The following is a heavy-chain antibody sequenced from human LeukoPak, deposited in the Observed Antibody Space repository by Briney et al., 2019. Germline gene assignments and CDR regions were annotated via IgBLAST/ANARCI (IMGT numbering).Heavy chain of an antibody. Sequence: ASVKVSCKASGYTFTSYYMHWVRQAPGQGLEWMGIINPSGGSTSYAQKFQGRVTMTRDTSTSTVYMELSSLRSEDTAVYYCARAMLKRGYCSGGSCYSALDIWGQGTMVTVSS. D-gene: IGHD2-15*01. CDR1: GYTFTSYY. CDR3: ARAMLKRGYCSGGSCYSALDI. J-gene: IGHJ3*02. CDR2: INPSGGST. V-gene: IGHV1-46*01.